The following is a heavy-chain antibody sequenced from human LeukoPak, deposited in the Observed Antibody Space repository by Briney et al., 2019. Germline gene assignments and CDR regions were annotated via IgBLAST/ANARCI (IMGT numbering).Heavy chain of an antibody. Sequence: ETLSLTCTVSGGSISSYYWSWIRQPAGKGLEWIGRIYTSGSTNYNPFLKSRVTMSVDTSKNQFSLKLSSVTAADTAVYYCARVVVAAGFFYMDVWGKGTTVTVSS. V-gene: IGHV4-4*07. CDR2: IYTSGST. CDR1: GGSISSYY. D-gene: IGHD2-15*01. J-gene: IGHJ6*03. CDR3: ARVVVAAGFFYMDV.